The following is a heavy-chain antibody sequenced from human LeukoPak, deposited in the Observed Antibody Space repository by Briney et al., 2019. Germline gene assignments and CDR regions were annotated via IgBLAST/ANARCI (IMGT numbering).Heavy chain of an antibody. V-gene: IGHV4-39*02. CDR1: GGSTSSGNYY. J-gene: IGHJ4*02. CDR2: ISSSGNT. D-gene: IGHD3-3*01. Sequence: SETLSLTCTVSGGSTSSGNYYWGWIRQPPGKGLEWIGGISSSGNTYYNPSLKSRITISIDTSKNHFSLKLSSVTAADTAVYCCARLGAGPTYYDFWSGYSSFYFDYWGQGTLVTASS. CDR3: ARLGAGPTYYDFWSGYSSFYFDY.